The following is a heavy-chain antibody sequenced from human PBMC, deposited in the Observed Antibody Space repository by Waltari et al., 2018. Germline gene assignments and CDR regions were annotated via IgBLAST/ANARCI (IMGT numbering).Heavy chain of an antibody. Sequence: EEQLVESGGDLVKPGGSLRLSCAGSGFTFSSYSMNWVRQAPGKGLEWVSTIIITGHYIYYADSVRGRFTISRDNANNSLYLQMNNLRADDTAIYYCARGFWFTTVTTFTWFDPWGQGTLVTVSS. V-gene: IGHV3-21*01. D-gene: IGHD4-17*01. CDR2: IIITGHYI. CDR3: ARGFWFTTVTTFTWFDP. J-gene: IGHJ5*02. CDR1: GFTFSSYS.